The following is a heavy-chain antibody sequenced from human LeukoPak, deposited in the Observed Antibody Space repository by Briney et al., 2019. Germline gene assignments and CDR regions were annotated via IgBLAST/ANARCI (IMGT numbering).Heavy chain of an antibody. Sequence: AASVKVSCKASGYTFTSYAIHWVRQAPGQRLEWMGWINAGNGNTKYSQKFQGRVTITRDTSASTAYMELSSLGSEDTAVYYCARDLGGYCSSSSCFYAFDIWGQGTMVTVSS. CDR3: ARDLGGYCSSSSCFYAFDI. J-gene: IGHJ3*02. D-gene: IGHD2-2*01. V-gene: IGHV1-3*01. CDR2: INAGNGNT. CDR1: GYTFTSYA.